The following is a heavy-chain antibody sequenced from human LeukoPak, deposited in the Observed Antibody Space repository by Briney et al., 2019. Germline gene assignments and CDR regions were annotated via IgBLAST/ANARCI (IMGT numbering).Heavy chain of an antibody. J-gene: IGHJ4*02. D-gene: IGHD6-19*01. Sequence: SETLSLTCAVSGASVSNSNWWSWVRQPPGKGLEWIGEMFHTGISDYNPSFESRVSISLDKPKNQFALRLSSVTAADTAVYYCATSSGWYKLDYWGQGTLVTVSS. CDR1: GASVSNSNW. CDR2: MFHTGIS. CDR3: ATSSGWYKLDY. V-gene: IGHV4-4*02.